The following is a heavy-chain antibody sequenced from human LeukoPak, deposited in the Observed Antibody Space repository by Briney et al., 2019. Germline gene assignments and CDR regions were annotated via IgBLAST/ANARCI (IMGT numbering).Heavy chain of an antibody. V-gene: IGHV1-24*01. J-gene: IGHJ5*02. D-gene: IGHD3-9*01. CDR1: GYTLTELS. CDR3: ATDLRGYYDILTGRP. Sequence: ASVKVSCKVSGYTLTELSMHWVGQAPGKGLEWMGGFDPEDGETIYAQKFQGRVTMIEDTSTDTAYMELSSLRSEDTAVYYCATDLRGYYDILTGRPWGQGTLVTVSS. CDR2: FDPEDGET.